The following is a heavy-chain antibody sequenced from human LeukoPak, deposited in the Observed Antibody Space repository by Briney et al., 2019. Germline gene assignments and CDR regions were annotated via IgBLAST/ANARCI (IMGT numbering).Heavy chain of an antibody. V-gene: IGHV3-15*01. CDR3: TTDGVGVEGATYDN. J-gene: IGHJ4*02. CDR2: IKAKAHGGTI. Sequence: GGSLRLSCAASGFTFINAWMAWVRQAPGKGLEWVGRIKAKAHGGTIEYAAPVKGRFTISRDDSKDTLYLQMNSLKTEDTAVYYCTTDGVGVEGATYDNWGQGTLVSVSS. D-gene: IGHD1-26*01. CDR1: GFTFINAW.